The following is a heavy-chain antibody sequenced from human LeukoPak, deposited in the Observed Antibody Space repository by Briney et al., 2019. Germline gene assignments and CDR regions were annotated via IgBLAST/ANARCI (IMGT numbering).Heavy chain of an antibody. CDR3: ARWGTNWNYYYYMDV. CDR2: IIPIFGTA. D-gene: IGHD3-16*01. J-gene: IGHJ6*03. Sequence: VASVKVSCKASGGTFSSYAISWVRQAPGQGLEWMGGIIPIFGTANYAQKFQGRVAITRNTSISTAYMELSSLRSEDTAVYYCARWGTNWNYYYYMDVWGKGTTVTVSS. V-gene: IGHV1-69*05. CDR1: GGTFSSYA.